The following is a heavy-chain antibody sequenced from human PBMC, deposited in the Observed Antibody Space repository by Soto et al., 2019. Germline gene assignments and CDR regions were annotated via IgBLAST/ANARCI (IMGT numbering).Heavy chain of an antibody. CDR1: GGSISSSSYY. CDR2: IYYSGST. Sequence: QLQLQESGPGLVKPSETLSLTCTVSGGSISSSSYYWGWIRQPPGKGLEWIGSIYYSGSTYYNPSLKSRVTISVDTSKNQFSLKLSSVTAADTAVYYCARLEDGIAVAGTDWFDPWGQGTLVTVSS. CDR3: ARLEDGIAVAGTDWFDP. D-gene: IGHD6-19*01. V-gene: IGHV4-39*01. J-gene: IGHJ5*02.